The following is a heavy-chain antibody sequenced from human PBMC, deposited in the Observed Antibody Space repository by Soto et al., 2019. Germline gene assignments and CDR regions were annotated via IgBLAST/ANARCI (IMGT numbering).Heavy chain of an antibody. CDR3: ARGSGIVALPGEQEDVNYDF. CDR2: ISESGST. J-gene: IGHJ4*02. CDR1: GQSFSGHS. Sequence: QVQLQQWGAGLVKPSETLSLSCAVYGQSFSGHSWAWIRQPPGKGLEWIGEISESGSTYYNPSLKSRVTISTDTSKNQFSLKLNSVTAADTAAYFCARGSGIVALPGEQEDVNYDFWGQGTLVNVSS. V-gene: IGHV4-34*01. D-gene: IGHD2-21*01.